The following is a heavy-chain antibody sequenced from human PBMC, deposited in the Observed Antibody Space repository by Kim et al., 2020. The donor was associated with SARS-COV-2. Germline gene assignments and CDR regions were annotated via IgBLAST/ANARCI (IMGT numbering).Heavy chain of an antibody. CDR2: ISVTDAI. D-gene: IGHD7-27*01. J-gene: IGHJ4*02. V-gene: IGHV3-48*02. CDR1: GFTFTTYN. CDR3: ARDWNWGIDV. Sequence: GGSLRLSCAASGFTFTTYNMNWVRQAPGKGLEWISYISVTDAIYYADYVKGRFTISRDYAKNSLDLQMNSLRDADTAVYYCARDWNWGIDVGGQGTLVTVSS.